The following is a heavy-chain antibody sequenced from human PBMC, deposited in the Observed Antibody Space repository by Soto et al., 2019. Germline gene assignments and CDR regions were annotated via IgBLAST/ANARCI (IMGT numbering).Heavy chain of an antibody. CDR3: ERIDDFWSDKPWGYFDY. Sequence: QVTLKESGPVLVKPTETLTLTCTVSGFSLSNARMCVSWILQPPGKPLEWLAHIFSNDDKSYSTSLKSRLTISKDTSKSGVVLTMSNIDPVDTAPYYGERIDDFWSDKPWGYFDYWGQGTLVTVSS. V-gene: IGHV2-26*01. J-gene: IGHJ4*02. CDR1: GFSLSNARMC. D-gene: IGHD3-3*01. CDR2: IFSNDDK.